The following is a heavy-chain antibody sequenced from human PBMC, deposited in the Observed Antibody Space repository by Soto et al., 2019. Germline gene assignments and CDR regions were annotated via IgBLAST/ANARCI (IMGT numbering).Heavy chain of an antibody. CDR1: GFTFSRYT. CDR3: AKLNSSSYYFDY. D-gene: IGHD6-6*01. CDR2: ISGSGGST. Sequence: QPGGSLSLSXAASGFTFSRYTMSWVRQAPGKGLEWVSAISGSGGSTYYADSVKGRFTISRDNSKNTLYLQMNSLRAEDTAVYYCAKLNSSSYYFDYWGQGTLATVSS. J-gene: IGHJ4*02. V-gene: IGHV3-23*01.